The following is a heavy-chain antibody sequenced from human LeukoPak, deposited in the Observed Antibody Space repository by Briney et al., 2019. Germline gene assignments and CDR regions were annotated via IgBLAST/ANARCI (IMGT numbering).Heavy chain of an antibody. CDR1: GGSISSSSYY. V-gene: IGHV4-39*01. Sequence: SETLSLTCTVSGGSISSSSYYWGWIRQPPGKGLEWVGSIYYSGTTYYNPSLKSRVPISVDTSKNQFSLKLSSVTAADTAVYYCARLAGGYYGSGSHSYYYYGMDVWGQGTTVTVSS. CDR2: IYYSGTT. CDR3: ARLAGGYYGSGSHSYYYYGMDV. J-gene: IGHJ6*02. D-gene: IGHD3-10*01.